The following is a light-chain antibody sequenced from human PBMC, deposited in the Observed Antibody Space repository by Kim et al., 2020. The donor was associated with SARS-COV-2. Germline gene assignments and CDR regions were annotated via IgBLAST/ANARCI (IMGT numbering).Light chain of an antibody. CDR3: LQHKNYPYT. Sequence: DIQMTQSPSGMSASVGDRVTITCRASQGISNYLAWFQQKPGKAPKRLIYAASNLQSGVPSRFSGSGSGTEFTLTINSLQPEDFATYYCLQHKNYPYTFGQGTKLEI. J-gene: IGKJ2*01. CDR2: AAS. CDR1: QGISNY. V-gene: IGKV1-17*03.